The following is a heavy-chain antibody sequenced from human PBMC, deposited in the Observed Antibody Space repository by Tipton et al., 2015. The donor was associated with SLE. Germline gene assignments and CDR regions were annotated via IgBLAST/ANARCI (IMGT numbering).Heavy chain of an antibody. CDR3: ARAEGSWDAFDI. CDR2: IYYSGST. CDR1: GGSISSYY. V-gene: IGHV4-59*01. Sequence: LRLSCTVSGGSISSYYWSWIRQPPGRGLEWIGYIYYSGSTNYNPSLKSRVTLSVDTSKNQFSLKLSSVTAAATAVYYCARAEGSWDAFDIWGQGTMVTVSS. J-gene: IGHJ3*02. D-gene: IGHD2-15*01.